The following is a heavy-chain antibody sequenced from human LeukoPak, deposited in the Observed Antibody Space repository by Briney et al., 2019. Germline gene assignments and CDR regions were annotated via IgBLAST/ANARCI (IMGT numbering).Heavy chain of an antibody. V-gene: IGHV3-23*01. D-gene: IGHD2-2*01. Sequence: GGSLRLSCAASGFTFSSYAMSWARQAPGKGLEWVSAISGSGGSTYYADSVKGRFTISRDNSKNTLYLQMNSLRAEDTAVYYCAKDMFRNIVVVPADVAFDYWGQGTLVTVSS. CDR3: AKDMFRNIVVVPADVAFDY. CDR1: GFTFSSYA. CDR2: ISGSGGST. J-gene: IGHJ4*02.